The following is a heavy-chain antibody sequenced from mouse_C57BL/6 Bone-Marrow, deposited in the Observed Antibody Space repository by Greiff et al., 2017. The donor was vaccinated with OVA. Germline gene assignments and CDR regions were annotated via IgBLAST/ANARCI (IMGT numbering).Heavy chain of an antibody. CDR1: GYTFTDYN. Sequence: EVQLQQSGPELVKPGASVKMSCKASGYTFTDYNMHWVKQSHGKSLEWIGYINPNNGGTSYNQKFKGKATLTVNKSSSTAYMELRSLTSEDSAVYYCARYYDYDGTGAMDYWGQGTSVTVSS. V-gene: IGHV1-22*01. CDR3: ARYYDYDGTGAMDY. J-gene: IGHJ4*01. CDR2: INPNNGGT. D-gene: IGHD2-4*01.